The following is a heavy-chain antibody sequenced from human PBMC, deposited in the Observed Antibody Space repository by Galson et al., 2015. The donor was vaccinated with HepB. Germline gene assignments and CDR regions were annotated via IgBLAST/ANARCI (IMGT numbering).Heavy chain of an antibody. J-gene: IGHJ4*02. CDR2: IKRKTDGGTS. CDR3: ASVGGYSPFR. CDR1: GFTFSNAW. Sequence: SLRLSCAASGFTFSNAWMSWVRQAPGKGLEYVGRIKRKTDGGTSDYAAFVKGRFTISRDDSKNTLYLEMNSLQSEDTAVYYCASVGGYSPFRWGQGTLVTVSS. V-gene: IGHV3-15*01. D-gene: IGHD5-18*01.